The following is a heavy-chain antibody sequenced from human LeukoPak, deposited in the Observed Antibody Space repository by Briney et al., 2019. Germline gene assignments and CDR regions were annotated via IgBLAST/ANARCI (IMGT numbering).Heavy chain of an antibody. V-gene: IGHV1-18*01. CDR1: GYTFTSYG. D-gene: IGHD3-10*01. J-gene: IGHJ4*02. CDR2: ISAYNGNT. Sequence: ASVKVSCKASGYTFTSYGMSWVRQAPGQGLEWMGWISAYNGNTNYAQKLQGRVTMTTDTSTSTAYMELRSLRSDDTAVYYCARDRLMGYYGSGSPSDYWGQGTLVTVSS. CDR3: ARDRLMGYYGSGSPSDY.